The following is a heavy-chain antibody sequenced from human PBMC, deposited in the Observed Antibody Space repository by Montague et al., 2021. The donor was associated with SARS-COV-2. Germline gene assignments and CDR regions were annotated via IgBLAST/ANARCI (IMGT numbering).Heavy chain of an antibody. D-gene: IGHD1-1*01. CDR1: GFSLSTSGMC. V-gene: IGHV2-70*11. CDR3: ARMTGTTAFDY. J-gene: IGHJ4*02. Sequence: PALVKPTQTLTLACTFPGFSLSTSGMCVSWIRQPLGKALEWLARIDWDDDKYYSTSLKTRLTISKDTSKNQVVLTMTNMDPVDTATYYCARMTGTTAFDYWGQGTLVTVSS. CDR2: IDWDDDK.